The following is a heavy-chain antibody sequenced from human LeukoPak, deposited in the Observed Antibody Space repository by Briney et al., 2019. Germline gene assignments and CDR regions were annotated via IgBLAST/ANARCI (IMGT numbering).Heavy chain of an antibody. CDR3: AREGESGDSNDY. V-gene: IGHV1-18*01. J-gene: IGHJ4*02. Sequence: ASVKVSCKASGYTFTSYGISWVRQAPGQGLEWMGWISAYNGNTNYAQKFQGRVTMTRDTSTSTVYMELSSLRSEDTAVYYCAREGESGDSNDYWGQGTLVTVSS. CDR1: GYTFTSYG. D-gene: IGHD2-21*02. CDR2: ISAYNGNT.